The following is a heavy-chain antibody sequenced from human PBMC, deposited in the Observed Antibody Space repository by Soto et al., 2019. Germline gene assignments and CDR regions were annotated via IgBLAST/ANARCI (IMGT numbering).Heavy chain of an antibody. V-gene: IGHV6-1*01. Sequence: QXLSLTCAISGDXVSSNRGAWNWSRQSPSRGLEWLGRTYYRSKWYNDYEVSVKSRITINPDTSKNQFSLKLNSVTPEDTAVYYCARDLSAVFDYWGQGTLGTVSS. J-gene: IGHJ4*02. CDR1: GDXVSSNRGA. CDR2: TYYRSKWYN. CDR3: ARDLSAVFDY.